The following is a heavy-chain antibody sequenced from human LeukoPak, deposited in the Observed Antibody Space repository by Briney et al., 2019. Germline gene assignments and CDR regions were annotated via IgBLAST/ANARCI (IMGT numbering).Heavy chain of an antibody. D-gene: IGHD3-9*01. V-gene: IGHV4-34*01. CDR3: ARGSGYDILTGPHDDAFDI. Sequence: SETLSLTCAVYGGSFSGYYWSWIRQPPGKGLEWIGEINHSGSTNYNPSLKSRVTISVDTSKNQFSLKLSSVTAADTAVYYCARGSGYDILTGPHDDAFDIWGQGTMATVSS. CDR2: INHSGST. J-gene: IGHJ3*02. CDR1: GGSFSGYY.